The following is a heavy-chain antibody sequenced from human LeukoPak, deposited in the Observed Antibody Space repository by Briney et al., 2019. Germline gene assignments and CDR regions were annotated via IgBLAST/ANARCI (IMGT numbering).Heavy chain of an antibody. J-gene: IGHJ4*02. D-gene: IGHD5-18*01. Sequence: PSETLSLTCAVYGGSFSGYYWNWIRQPPGKGLEWIGEINHGGNTNYNPSLKSQVTISLDTSENQFSLKLSSVTAADTAVYYCARRGNSYHNWGQGTLVTVSS. CDR1: GGSFSGYY. V-gene: IGHV4-34*01. CDR3: ARRGNSYHN. CDR2: INHGGNT.